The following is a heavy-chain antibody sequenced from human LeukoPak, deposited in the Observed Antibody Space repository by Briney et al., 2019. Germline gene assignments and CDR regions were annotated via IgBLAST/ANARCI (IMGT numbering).Heavy chain of an antibody. J-gene: IGHJ4*02. Sequence: ASETLSLTCAVYGGSFSGYYWSWIRQPPGKGLEWIGEINHSGSTNYNPSLKSRVTISVDTSKNQFSLQLNSVTPEDTAVYYCARDWVGATTGAYYFDYWGQGTLVTVSS. D-gene: IGHD1-26*01. CDR2: INHSGST. V-gene: IGHV4-34*01. CDR3: ARDWVGATTGAYYFDY. CDR1: GGSFSGYY.